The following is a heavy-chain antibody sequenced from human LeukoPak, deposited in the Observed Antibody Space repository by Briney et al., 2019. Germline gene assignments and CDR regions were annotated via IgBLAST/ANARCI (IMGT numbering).Heavy chain of an antibody. CDR3: AREARGSYVGDYFEY. V-gene: IGHV1-2*02. CDR1: GYTFTGYY. J-gene: IGHJ4*02. CDR2: INPNSGGT. Sequence: ASVKVSCKASGYTFTGYYMHWVRQAPGQGLEWMGWINPNSGGTNYAQKFQGRVTMTRDTSISTAYMELSRLRSDDTAVYYCAREARGSYVGDYFEYWGQGTLVTVSS. D-gene: IGHD1-26*01.